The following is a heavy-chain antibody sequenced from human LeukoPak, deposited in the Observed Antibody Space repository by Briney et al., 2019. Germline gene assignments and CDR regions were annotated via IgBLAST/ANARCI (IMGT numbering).Heavy chain of an antibody. J-gene: IGHJ4*02. V-gene: IGHV4-61*02. CDR2: IFTSGST. D-gene: IGHD3-16*01. CDR1: GGSISSGRFY. Sequence: SQTLSLTCTVSGGSISSGRFYWSWIRQPAGKGLEWIGRIFTSGSTNYNPSLKSRVSISVNTSKNQFSLKLSSVTAADTAVYYCARRRLGEFFDYWGQGTLVTVSS. CDR3: ARRRLGEFFDY.